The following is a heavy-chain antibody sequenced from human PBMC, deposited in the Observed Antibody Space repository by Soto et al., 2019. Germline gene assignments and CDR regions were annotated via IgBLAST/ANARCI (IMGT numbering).Heavy chain of an antibody. J-gene: IGHJ4*02. CDR1: GYSFTSYW. V-gene: IGHV5-51*01. CDR3: ARPPLIAAAGLYFDY. D-gene: IGHD6-13*01. Sequence: PGESLKISCKGSGYSFTSYWIGWVRQMPGKGLEWMGIIYPGDSDTRYSPSFQGQVTISADKSISTAYPQWSSLKASDTAMYYCARPPLIAAAGLYFDYWGQGTLVTVSS. CDR2: IYPGDSDT.